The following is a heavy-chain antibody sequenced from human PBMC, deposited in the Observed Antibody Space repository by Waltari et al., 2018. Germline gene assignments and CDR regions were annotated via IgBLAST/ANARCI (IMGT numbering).Heavy chain of an antibody. CDR1: STDISKHY. D-gene: IGHD2-21*01. J-gene: IGHJ4*02. Sequence: LVQSGTEVRRPGAEVKVSCKASSTDISKHYLHWVRRAPGQGLEWMGWIDPNSGATNYGQKFKDRITLTWDTSVNTAYMELTRLASFDTGVYYCAREYCAGECRLFDFWGQGTGLTVSS. CDR3: AREYCAGECRLFDF. CDR2: IDPNSGAT. V-gene: IGHV1-2*02.